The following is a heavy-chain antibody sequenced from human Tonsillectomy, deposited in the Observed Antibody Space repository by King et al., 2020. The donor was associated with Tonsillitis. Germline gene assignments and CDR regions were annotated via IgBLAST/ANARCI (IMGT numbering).Heavy chain of an antibody. Sequence: VQSGAEVKKPGASVKVSCKASGYTFINYLMYWVRQAPGQGLEWMGWINPKSGATKYAQKFQGRVTMTRDTSISTAYMELSSLRSDDTAIYYCARVAVGPFQHWGQGTLVTGSS. V-gene: IGHV1-2*02. J-gene: IGHJ1*01. CDR2: INPKSGAT. CDR1: GYTFINYL. CDR3: ARVAVGPFQH. D-gene: IGHD3-16*01.